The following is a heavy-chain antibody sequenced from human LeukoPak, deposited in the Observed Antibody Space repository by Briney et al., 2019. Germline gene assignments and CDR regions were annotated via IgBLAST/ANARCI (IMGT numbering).Heavy chain of an antibody. CDR2: ITSSGTYI. J-gene: IGHJ4*02. Sequence: GGPMRLSCADTGFSFNSFSMNWVRQAPGRGLEWVSYITSSGTYIYYADSVRGRFTISRDNARNSLYLQMDSLTAEDTAIYYCARVFDVDYFSATGYSDYWGQGVLVTVSS. V-gene: IGHV3-21*06. CDR1: GFSFNSFS. CDR3: ARVFDVDYFSATGYSDY. D-gene: IGHD2/OR15-2a*01.